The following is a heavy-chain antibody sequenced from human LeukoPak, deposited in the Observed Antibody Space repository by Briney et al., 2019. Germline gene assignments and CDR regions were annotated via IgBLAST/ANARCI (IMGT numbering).Heavy chain of an antibody. D-gene: IGHD3-10*01. CDR2: IYYSGST. CDR3: ARDLGGSGSDVFDY. V-gene: IGHV4-31*03. Sequence: SETLSLTCTVSGGSISSGGYYWSWIRQHPGKGLEWIGSIYYSGSTYYNPSLKSRLTISVDTSKNQFSLKLTSVTAADTAVYYCARDLGGSGSDVFDYWGQGTLVTVSS. CDR1: GGSISSGGYY. J-gene: IGHJ4*02.